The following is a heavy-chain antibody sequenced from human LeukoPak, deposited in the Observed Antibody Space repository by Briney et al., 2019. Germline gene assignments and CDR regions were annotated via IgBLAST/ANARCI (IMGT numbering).Heavy chain of an antibody. CDR2: INPNSGGT. J-gene: IGHJ5*02. D-gene: IGHD2-15*01. Sequence: ASVKVSCKAAGYTFTGYYMFWVRQAPGQGLEWMGRINPNSGGTNYAQKFQGKATMTRDTSISTAYMELSRLRSDDTAVYYCARGYCSGGSCYSVENWFDPWGQEPWSPSPQ. V-gene: IGHV1-2*06. CDR3: ARGYCSGGSCYSVENWFDP. CDR1: GYTFTGYY.